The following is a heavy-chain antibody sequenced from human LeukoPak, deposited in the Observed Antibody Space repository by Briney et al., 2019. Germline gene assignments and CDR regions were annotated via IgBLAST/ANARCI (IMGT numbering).Heavy chain of an antibody. CDR2: ISGSDSIT. D-gene: IGHD1-26*01. CDR1: GFTFSFYA. J-gene: IGHJ4*02. Sequence: GGSLRLSCAASGFTFSFYAMSRVRQAPGKGLEWVSGISGSDSITYYADSVKGRFTISRDNSKNTLYLQMNSLRVEDTAVYYCAKDLSGYSGSFGAMFDYWGQGTLVTVSS. V-gene: IGHV3-23*01. CDR3: AKDLSGYSGSFGAMFDY.